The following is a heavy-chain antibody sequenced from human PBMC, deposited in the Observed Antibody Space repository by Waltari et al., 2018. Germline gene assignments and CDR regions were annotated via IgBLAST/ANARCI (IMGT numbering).Heavy chain of an antibody. CDR2: ISYTATT. V-gene: IGHV4-59*01. CDR1: GGSISGFY. Sequence: QVQLPESGPSLLKPSEPLSLICTVSGGSISGFYWSWVRQPPGTGLDWIGYISYTATTNVSTSLKSRVTMSVDTFKNQFSLKLSSVTAADTAFYYCARGGGGDWEWFDPGGQGTLVTVSS. D-gene: IGHD2-21*02. J-gene: IGHJ5*02. CDR3: ARGGGGDWEWFDP.